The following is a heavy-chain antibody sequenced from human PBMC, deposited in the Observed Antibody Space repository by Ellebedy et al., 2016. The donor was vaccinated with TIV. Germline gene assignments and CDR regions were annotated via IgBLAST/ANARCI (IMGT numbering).Heavy chain of an antibody. D-gene: IGHD2-2*01. CDR2: ISANGADT. V-gene: IGHV3-23*01. J-gene: IGHJ4*02. CDR1: GFTFSKYA. Sequence: GESLKISCAASGFTFSKYAMSWVRQAPGKGLEWVSSISANGADTQYADSVMGRFTISRDNSKNTLILQMNSLRGDDTATYYCARLSNTNSFFDYWGQGTFVTFSS. CDR3: ARLSNTNSFFDY.